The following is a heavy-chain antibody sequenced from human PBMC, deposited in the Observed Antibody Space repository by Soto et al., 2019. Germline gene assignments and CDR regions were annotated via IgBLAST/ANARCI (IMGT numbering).Heavy chain of an antibody. J-gene: IGHJ4*02. D-gene: IGHD2-8*01. V-gene: IGHV4-4*02. Sequence: QVQLQESGPGLVEPSGTLSLTCAVSLVSISSGNWWSWVRQPHGRGLEYIGEISHSGTTNYNPSLESRLTISLDASKNQFSLKLTSVTAADTAVYDCATKNVRTPGNYWGQGTLVIVSS. CDR2: ISHSGTT. CDR1: LVSISSGNW. CDR3: ATKNVRTPGNY.